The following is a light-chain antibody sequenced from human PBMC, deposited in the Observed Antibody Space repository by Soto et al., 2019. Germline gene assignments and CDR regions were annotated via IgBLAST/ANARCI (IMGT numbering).Light chain of an antibody. Sequence: EIVMTQAPATLSVSPGERATLSCRASQSVSSNLAWYQQKPGQAPRLLIYGASTRATGIPASFSGSGSGTEFTITISSLQSEDFAVYYCQHYNNWPPLTFGGGTKVEIK. CDR2: GAS. CDR3: QHYNNWPPLT. CDR1: QSVSSN. V-gene: IGKV3-15*01. J-gene: IGKJ4*01.